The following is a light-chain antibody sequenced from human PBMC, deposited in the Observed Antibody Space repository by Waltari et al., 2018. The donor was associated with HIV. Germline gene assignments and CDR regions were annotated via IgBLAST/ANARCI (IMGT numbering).Light chain of an antibody. CDR3: QQYLSLPFT. J-gene: IGKJ3*01. Sequence: DIQMTQYPSSVSASVGDRVTITCQANQDISYYVNWYVQKPGKSPRLLVYRASNLEVGVSASFRASGSGKLFALTIENVKAEDNGTYYCQQYLSLPFTFG. CDR1: QDISYY. CDR2: RAS. V-gene: IGKV1-33*01.